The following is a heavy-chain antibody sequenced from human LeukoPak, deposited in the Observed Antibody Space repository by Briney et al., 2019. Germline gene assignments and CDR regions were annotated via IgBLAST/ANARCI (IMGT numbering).Heavy chain of an antibody. J-gene: IGHJ4*02. Sequence: GGSLRLSCAASGFTVDSNHMSWVRQAPGQGLEWVSVIYSGGGTYFADSVRGRFTVSRDNSKNTVYLQMNSLRVEDTAVYYCARAYGLRWSPGDYWGQGTLVTVS. CDR2: IYSGGGT. D-gene: IGHD4-23*01. CDR1: GFTVDSNH. V-gene: IGHV3-53*01. CDR3: ARAYGLRWSPGDY.